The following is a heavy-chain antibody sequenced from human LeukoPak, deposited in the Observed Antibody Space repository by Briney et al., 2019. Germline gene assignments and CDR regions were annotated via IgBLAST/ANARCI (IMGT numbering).Heavy chain of an antibody. CDR2: IYHSGST. D-gene: IGHD4-23*01. Sequence: SETLSLTCTVSGGSISSGGYYWSWIRQPPGKGLEWIGYIYHSGSTYYNPSLKSRVTISVDRSKNQFSLKLSSVTAADTAVYYCARGLAVVTPEVDYWGQGTLVTVSS. CDR1: GGSISSGGYY. CDR3: ARGLAVVTPEVDY. J-gene: IGHJ4*02. V-gene: IGHV4-30-2*01.